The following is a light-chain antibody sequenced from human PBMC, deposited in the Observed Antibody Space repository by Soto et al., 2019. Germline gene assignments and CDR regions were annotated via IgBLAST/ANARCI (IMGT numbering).Light chain of an antibody. CDR3: QQYDYWPPYT. J-gene: IGKJ2*01. CDR2: GAS. Sequence: EIVMTQSPATLSVSPGERATLSCRASQSVSSNLAWYQQKPGQPPRLLIYGASTRATGIPARFSGSGSGTESTLPIASLQSEDFPVYYCQQYDYWPPYTFGQGTKLEIK. V-gene: IGKV3-15*01. CDR1: QSVSSN.